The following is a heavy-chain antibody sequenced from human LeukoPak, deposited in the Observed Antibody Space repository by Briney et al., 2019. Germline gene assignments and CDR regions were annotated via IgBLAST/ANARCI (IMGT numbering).Heavy chain of an antibody. CDR2: IYYSGST. Sequence: SETLSLTCTVSGGSISSSSYYWGWIRQPPGKGLEWIGSIYYSGSTYYNPSLKSRVTISVDTSKNQFSLKLSSVTAADTAVYYCARVLRGSYDYWGRGTLVTVSS. J-gene: IGHJ4*02. D-gene: IGHD1-26*01. CDR3: ARVLRGSYDY. CDR1: GGSISSSSYY. V-gene: IGHV4-39*07.